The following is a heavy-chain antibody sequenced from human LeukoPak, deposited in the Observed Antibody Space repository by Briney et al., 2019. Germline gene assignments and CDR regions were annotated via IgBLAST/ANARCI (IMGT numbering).Heavy chain of an antibody. J-gene: IGHJ4*02. D-gene: IGHD6-13*01. V-gene: IGHV3-73*01. CDR3: TTETGYSSSWVNY. CDR1: GFTFSGSA. CDR2: IRSKANSYAT. Sequence: GGSLRLSCAASGFTFSGSAMHWVRQASGKGLEWVGRIRSKANSYATAYAASVKGRFTISRDDSKNTAYLQMNSLKTEDTAVYYCTTETGYSSSWVNYWGQGTLVTVSS.